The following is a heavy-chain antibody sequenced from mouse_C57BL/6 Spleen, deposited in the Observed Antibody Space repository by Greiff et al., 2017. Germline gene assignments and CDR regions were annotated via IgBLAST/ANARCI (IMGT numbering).Heavy chain of an antibody. CDR3: ARTAQATFAY. V-gene: IGHV1-81*01. D-gene: IGHD3-2*02. Sequence: VQLQQSGAELARPGASVKLSCKASGYTFTSYGISWVKQRTGQGLEWIGEIYPRSGNTYYNEKFKGKATLTADKSSSTAYMELRSLTCEDSAVYFCARTAQATFAYWGQGTLVTVSA. CDR2: IYPRSGNT. CDR1: GYTFTSYG. J-gene: IGHJ3*01.